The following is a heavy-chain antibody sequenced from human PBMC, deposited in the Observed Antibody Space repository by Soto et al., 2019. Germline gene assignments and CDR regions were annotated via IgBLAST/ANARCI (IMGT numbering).Heavy chain of an antibody. CDR1: GGSFSGYY. CDR3: ARGLYCSSTSCLYYDY. V-gene: IGHV4-34*01. Sequence: PSETLSLTCAVYGGSFSGYYWSWIRQPPGKGLEWIGEINHSGSTNYNPSLKSRVTISVDTSKNQFSLKLSSVTAADTAVYYCARGLYCSSTSCLYYDYWGQGTLVTVSS. J-gene: IGHJ4*02. D-gene: IGHD2-2*01. CDR2: INHSGST.